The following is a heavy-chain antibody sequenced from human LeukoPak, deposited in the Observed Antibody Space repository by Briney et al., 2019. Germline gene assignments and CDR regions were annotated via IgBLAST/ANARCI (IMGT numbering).Heavy chain of an antibody. V-gene: IGHV4-4*09. J-gene: IGHJ4*02. Sequence: SETLSLTCTVSGGSISSYYWGWIRQAPGKGLEWIGYIYTSGSTNYNPSLKSRVTISVDTSKNQFSLKLSSVTAADTVVYYCARGYQLMRGFDYWGQGTLVNVSS. CDR1: GGSISSYY. CDR3: ARGYQLMRGFDY. CDR2: IYTSGST. D-gene: IGHD2-2*01.